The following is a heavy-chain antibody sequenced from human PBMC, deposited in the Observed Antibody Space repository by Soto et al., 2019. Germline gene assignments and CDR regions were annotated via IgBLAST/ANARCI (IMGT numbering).Heavy chain of an antibody. CDR3: AREGTENTGYSSGWFDY. Sequence: ASVKVSCKASGYTFTGYYMHWVRQAPGQGLEWMGWINPNSGGTNYAQKFQGRVTMTRETSISTAYMELSRLRSDDTAVYYCAREGTENTGYSSGWFDYWGQGTLVTVSS. CDR2: INPNSGGT. V-gene: IGHV1-2*02. D-gene: IGHD6-19*01. CDR1: GYTFTGYY. J-gene: IGHJ4*02.